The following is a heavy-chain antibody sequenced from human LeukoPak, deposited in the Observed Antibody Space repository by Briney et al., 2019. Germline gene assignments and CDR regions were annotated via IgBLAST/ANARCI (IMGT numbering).Heavy chain of an antibody. J-gene: IGHJ4*02. CDR2: SSSSSYI. CDR3: AREDIVVVPAARIDY. D-gene: IGHD2-2*01. V-gene: IGHV3-21*01. Sequence: SSSSSYIYYADSVKGRFTISRDNAKNSLYLQMNSLRAEDTAVYYCAREDIVVVPAARIDYWGQGTLVTVSS.